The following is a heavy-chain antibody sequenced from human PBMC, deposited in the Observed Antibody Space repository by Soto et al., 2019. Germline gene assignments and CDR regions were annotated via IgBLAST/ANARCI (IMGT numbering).Heavy chain of an antibody. J-gene: IGHJ5*02. Sequence: PGGSLRLSCAASGFTFSSYSMNWVRQAPGKGLEWVSYISSSSSTIYYADSVKDRFTISRDNAKNSLYLQMNSLRDEDTAVYYCARERYDVLGNWFAPWGQGTLVIVSS. D-gene: IGHD5-12*01. CDR3: ARERYDVLGNWFAP. CDR1: GFTFSSYS. V-gene: IGHV3-48*02. CDR2: ISSSSSTI.